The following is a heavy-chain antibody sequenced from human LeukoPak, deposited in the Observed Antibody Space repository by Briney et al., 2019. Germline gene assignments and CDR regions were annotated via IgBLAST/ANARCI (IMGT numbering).Heavy chain of an antibody. CDR1: GYTFTGYY. J-gene: IGHJ4*02. Sequence: ASVKVSCKASGYTFTGYYMHWVRQAPGQGLEWMGWINPNSGGTNYAQKFQGRVTMTRDTSISTAYMELSRLRSDDTAVYYCARGVHYDILTGFDYWGQGTLVTVSS. CDR2: INPNSGGT. D-gene: IGHD3-9*01. V-gene: IGHV1-2*02. CDR3: ARGVHYDILTGFDY.